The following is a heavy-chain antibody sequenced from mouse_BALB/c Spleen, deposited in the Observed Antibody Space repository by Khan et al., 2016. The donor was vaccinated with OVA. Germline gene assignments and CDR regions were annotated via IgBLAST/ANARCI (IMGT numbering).Heavy chain of an antibody. CDR1: GYSITTDYA. J-gene: IGHJ2*01. D-gene: IGHD1-1*01. CDR2: ISYSGNT. Sequence: EVQLKESGPGLVKPSQSLSLTCTVTGYSITTDYAWNWIRQFPGNKLEWMGFISYSGNTKYNPSLKSRISITRDTSKNQFFLQLKSVPTEDTASYYCARVYGGDFDYWGQGTTLTVSS. V-gene: IGHV3-2*02. CDR3: ARVYGGDFDY.